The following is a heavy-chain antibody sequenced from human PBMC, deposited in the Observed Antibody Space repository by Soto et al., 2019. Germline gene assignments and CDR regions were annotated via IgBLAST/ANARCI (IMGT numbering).Heavy chain of an antibody. Sequence: SETLSLTCTVSGGSISSYYWSWIRQPPGKGLEWIGYIYYSGSTNYNPSLKSRVTISVDTSKNQFSLKLSSVTAADTAVYYCARLTYYDILTGYPISENYYYYYMDVWGKGTTVTVSS. CDR1: GGSISSYY. CDR2: IYYSGST. V-gene: IGHV4-59*08. J-gene: IGHJ6*03. CDR3: ARLTYYDILTGYPISENYYYYYMDV. D-gene: IGHD3-9*01.